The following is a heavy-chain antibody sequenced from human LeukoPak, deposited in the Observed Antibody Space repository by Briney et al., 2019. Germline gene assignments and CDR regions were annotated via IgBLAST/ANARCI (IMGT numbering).Heavy chain of an antibody. J-gene: IGHJ4*02. CDR2: ISDDGSRT. D-gene: IGHD3-10*01. CDR3: ARDFGYF. CDR1: GFTFSRNW. V-gene: IGHV3-74*01. Sequence: GGSLRLSCEVSGFTFSRNWMHWVRQAPGKGLVWVSRISDDGSRTGYADSVKGRVTISRDNAKNTLYLQMNSLRAEDTAVYYCARDFGYFWGQGTLVTVSS.